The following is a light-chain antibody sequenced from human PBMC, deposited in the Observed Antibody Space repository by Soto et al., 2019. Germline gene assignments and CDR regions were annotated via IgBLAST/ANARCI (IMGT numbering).Light chain of an antibody. Sequence: QSVLTQPASVSGSPGQSITISCTGSGSDIGAYNYVSWYQQHPGKAPKLLIHGVTRRPPGVSSRFSASKSAYTASLTISGLQAEDEANYYCSSFTTSYFYVFGPGTRSPS. CDR1: GSDIGAYNY. CDR3: SSFTTSYFYV. CDR2: GVT. V-gene: IGLV2-14*01. J-gene: IGLJ1*01.